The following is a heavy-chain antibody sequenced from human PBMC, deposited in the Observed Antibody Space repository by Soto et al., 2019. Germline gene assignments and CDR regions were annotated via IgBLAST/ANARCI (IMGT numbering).Heavy chain of an antibody. Sequence: EVQLVESGGGLVKPGGSLRLSCAASGITFSKAWMNWVRQSPGKGLEWVGRIKSKSDGGTTDYAAPVKGRFTISRDDSKNTLCLQMNSLKTEDTAVYYCTTNFYSDYGMDVWGQATTVTVSS. CDR1: GITFSKAW. CDR3: TTNFYSDYGMDV. V-gene: IGHV3-15*01. D-gene: IGHD4-4*01. J-gene: IGHJ6*02. CDR2: IKSKSDGGTT.